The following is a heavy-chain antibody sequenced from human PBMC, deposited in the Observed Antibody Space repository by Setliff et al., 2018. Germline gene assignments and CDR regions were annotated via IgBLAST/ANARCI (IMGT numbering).Heavy chain of an antibody. CDR1: GGTFSTYA. J-gene: IGHJ6*03. V-gene: IGHV1-69*13. CDR3: ARVRDCSGGICHRGFHHYMDV. Sequence: ASVKVSCKASGGTFSTYAINWVRQAPGQGLEWMGGIIPMFGTTNYARKFQGRVTITADESTITANMELSSLRSEDTAVYYCARVRDCSGGICHRGFHHYMDVWGKGTTVTVSS. D-gene: IGHD2-15*01. CDR2: IIPMFGTT.